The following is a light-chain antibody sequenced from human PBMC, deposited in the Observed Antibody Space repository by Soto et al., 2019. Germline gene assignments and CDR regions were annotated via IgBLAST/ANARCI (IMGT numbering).Light chain of an antibody. CDR2: LSSDGSH. J-gene: IGLJ2*01. CDR1: SGHSSYA. V-gene: IGLV4-69*01. CDR3: PPWDTGARVV. Sequence: QSVLTQSPSASASLGASVKLTCTLSSGHSSYAIAWHQQQPEKGPRYLMKLSSDGSHSKGDGIPDRFSGSSSGAERYLTISSLQSEDEADYYCPPWDTGARVVFGGGTKLTVL.